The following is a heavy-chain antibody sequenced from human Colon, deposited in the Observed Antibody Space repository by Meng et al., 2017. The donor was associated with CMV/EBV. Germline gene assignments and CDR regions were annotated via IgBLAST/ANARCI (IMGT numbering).Heavy chain of an antibody. CDR3: VHRYSSSSGEVS. D-gene: IGHD6-6*01. Sequence: QIPLKESGPTLVKPTQTLTLTCTFSGFSLTTNVESVGWIRQPPGKALEWLALIHGGGTIQYRPSLQSRLTATRDTSKSQVVLTMTNLDPVDTATYYCVHRYSSSSGEVSWGQGIMVTVSS. CDR1: GFSLTTNVES. CDR2: IHGGGTI. J-gene: IGHJ5*02. V-gene: IGHV2-5*02.